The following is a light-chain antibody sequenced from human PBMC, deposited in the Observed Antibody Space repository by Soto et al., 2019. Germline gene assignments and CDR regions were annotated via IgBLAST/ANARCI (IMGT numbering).Light chain of an antibody. V-gene: IGLV3-21*02. CDR3: QEWDSSDDQVV. Sequence: SYVLTQPPSVSVAPGQTARITCGGNNIGSKTVNWYQHKPGQAPVLAVYDDTDRPSGIPERLSASNSGNTATLTISRVEAGDEADYYCQEWDSSDDQVVFGGGTKLTVL. CDR1: NIGSKT. CDR2: DDT. J-gene: IGLJ2*01.